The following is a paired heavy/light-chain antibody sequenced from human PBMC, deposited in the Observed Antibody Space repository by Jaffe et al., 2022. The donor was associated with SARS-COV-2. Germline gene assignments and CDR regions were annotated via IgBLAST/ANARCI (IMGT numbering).Heavy chain of an antibody. J-gene: IGHJ4*02. CDR1: GFTFSNYW. Sequence: EVQLVESGGGLVQPGGSLRLSCAASGFTFSNYWMSWVRQAPGKGLEWVANIKQDGSEKYYVDSVKGRFTISRDNANNSLHLQMSSLRAEDTAVYYCARDQYGALWRFGEVLHHFDYWGQGALVIVSS. CDR2: IKQDGSEK. V-gene: IGHV3-7*03. D-gene: IGHD3-10*01. CDR3: ARDQYGALWRFGEVLHHFDY.
Light chain of an antibody. V-gene: IGKV3-20*01. J-gene: IGKJ4*01. CDR2: GAS. Sequence: EIVLTQSPGTLSLSPGERATLSCRASQIISSYLAWYQQKPGQAPRLLIYGASSRATGIPDRFSGSVSGTDFTLTVSRLEPEDFAVYYCQQYGSSPLTFGGGSKVEIK. CDR3: QQYGSSPLT. CDR1: QIISSY.